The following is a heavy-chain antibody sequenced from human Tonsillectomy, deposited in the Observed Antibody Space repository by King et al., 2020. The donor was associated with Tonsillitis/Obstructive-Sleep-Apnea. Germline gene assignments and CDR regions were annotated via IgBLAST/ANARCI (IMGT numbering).Heavy chain of an antibody. CDR3: ARDRGGYSSSTSCSDFDY. CDR2: IIPIFGTA. J-gene: IGHJ4*02. Sequence: QLVQSGAEVKKPGSSVKVSCKASGGTFSSYAISWVRQAPGQGLEWMGGIIPIFGTANYAQKFQGRVTITADESTSTAYMELSSLRSEDTAVYYCARDRGGYSSSTSCSDFDYWGQGTLVTVSS. D-gene: IGHD2-2*01. CDR1: GGTFSSYA. V-gene: IGHV1-69*01.